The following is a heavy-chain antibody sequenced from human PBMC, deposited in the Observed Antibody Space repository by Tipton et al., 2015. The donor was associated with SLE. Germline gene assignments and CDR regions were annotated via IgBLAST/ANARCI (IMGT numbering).Heavy chain of an antibody. CDR1: GEFITSYY. J-gene: IGHJ4*02. CDR2: IYSSGTT. CDR3: ARGGGSHPGDFDY. D-gene: IGHD1-26*01. Sequence: TLSLTCTVSGEFITSYYWGWIRQPPGKGLEWIGSIYSSGTTYYNPSPKSRVTITRDTSKNQFSVKLTSVTAADTAVYYCARGGGSHPGDFDYGGQGTLVTVSS. V-gene: IGHV4-39*07.